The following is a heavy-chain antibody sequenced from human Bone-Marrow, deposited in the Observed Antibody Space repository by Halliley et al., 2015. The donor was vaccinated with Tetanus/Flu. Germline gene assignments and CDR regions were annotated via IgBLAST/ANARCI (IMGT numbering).Heavy chain of an antibody. J-gene: IGHJ6*02. V-gene: IGHV4-59*01. CDR3: ARVTWPTACRRLADGFDV. CDR1: GGSMSGYY. CDR2: IYYSGST. Sequence: TLSLTCTVSGGSMSGYYWSWIRQPPGKGLEWIGYIYYSGSTNYNPSLKSRVTLSIDTSKNQFSLKLSSVTAADTAVYFCARVTWPTACRRLADGFDVWGQGTPVTVSS.